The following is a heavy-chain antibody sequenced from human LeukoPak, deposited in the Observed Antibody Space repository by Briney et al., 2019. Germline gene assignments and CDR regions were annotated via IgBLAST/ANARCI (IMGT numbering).Heavy chain of an antibody. V-gene: IGHV3-7*01. CDR3: ARSGIVDAFDI. J-gene: IGHJ3*02. CDR2: IKQDGSEK. Sequence: GGSLRLSCAASGFTFSSYWMSWVRQAPGKGLEWVANIKQDGSEKNYMDSVKGRFTISRDNAKNSLYLQMSSLRAEDTAVYYCARSGIVDAFDIWGLGTVVTVSS. D-gene: IGHD3-10*01. CDR1: GFTFSSYW.